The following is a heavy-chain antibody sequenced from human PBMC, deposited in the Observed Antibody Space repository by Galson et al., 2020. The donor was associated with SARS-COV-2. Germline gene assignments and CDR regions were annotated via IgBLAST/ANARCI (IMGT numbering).Heavy chain of an antibody. V-gene: IGHV4-61*02. J-gene: IGHJ5*02. CDR2: IYISGNT. D-gene: IGHD4-17*01. CDR1: GGSLTSGSYY. CDR3: TKEDYGDYGGPWFDP. Sequence: SQTLSLTCTVSGGSLTSGSYYWTWIRQPDGQGLEWIGRIYISGNTDYNPSLRSRGTISLDTSKKQFSLKLKSVTAADTAVYYCTKEDYGDYGGPWFDPGGQGTLVTVSS.